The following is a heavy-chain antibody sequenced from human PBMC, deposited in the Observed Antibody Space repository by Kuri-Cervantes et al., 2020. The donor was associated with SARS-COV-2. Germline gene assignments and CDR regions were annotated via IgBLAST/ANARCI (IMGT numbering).Heavy chain of an antibody. D-gene: IGHD1-1*01. Sequence: ASVKVSCKASGYTFTGYYMHWVRQAPGQGLEWMGWINPNSGGTNYAQKLQGRVTMTTDTSTSTAYMELRSLRSDDTAVYYCARDGNPWRETYNWFGPWGQGTLVTVSS. CDR3: ARDGNPWRETYNWFGP. CDR1: GYTFTGYY. CDR2: INPNSGGT. V-gene: IGHV1-2*02. J-gene: IGHJ5*02.